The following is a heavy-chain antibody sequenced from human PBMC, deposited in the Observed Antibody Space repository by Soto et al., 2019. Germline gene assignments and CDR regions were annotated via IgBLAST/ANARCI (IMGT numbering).Heavy chain of an antibody. V-gene: IGHV1-69*13. CDR2: IIPIFGTA. D-gene: IGHD4-4*01. J-gene: IGHJ3*02. CDR3: ASYRDDAFDI. Sequence: GASVKVSCKESGGTFSSYAMSWVRQAPGQGLEWMGGIIPIFGTANYAQKFQGRVTITADESTSTAYMELSSLRSEDTAVYYCASYRDDAFDIWGQGTMVTVSS. CDR1: GGTFSSYA.